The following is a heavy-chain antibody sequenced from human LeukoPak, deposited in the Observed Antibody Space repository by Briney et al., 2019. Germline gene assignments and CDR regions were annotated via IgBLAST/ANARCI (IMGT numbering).Heavy chain of an antibody. D-gene: IGHD4-17*01. CDR1: GFTVSSNY. V-gene: IGHV3-53*05. Sequence: GGSLRLSCAASGFTVSSNYMSWVRQAPGKGLEWVSVLYSGSSTYYADSVKGRFTISRDNSKNTLYLQMNSLRAEDTAVYYCASTNLSTPYGDHGAFDIWGQGTMVTVSS. J-gene: IGHJ3*02. CDR2: LYSGSST. CDR3: ASTNLSTPYGDHGAFDI.